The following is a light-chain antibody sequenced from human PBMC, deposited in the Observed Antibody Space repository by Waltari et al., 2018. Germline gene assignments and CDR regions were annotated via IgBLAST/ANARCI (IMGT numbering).Light chain of an antibody. Sequence: EIVLTQSPATLSVSPGGTATLSCRASQSVGDNLAWYQQKHGQAPRLLIYGASSRATDIPDRFSGSGSGTEFTLTISTLHSEDLATYYCQQTFRTPRTFGQGTTVEI. CDR2: GAS. J-gene: IGKJ1*01. V-gene: IGKV3-15*01. CDR3: QQTFRTPRT. CDR1: QSVGDN.